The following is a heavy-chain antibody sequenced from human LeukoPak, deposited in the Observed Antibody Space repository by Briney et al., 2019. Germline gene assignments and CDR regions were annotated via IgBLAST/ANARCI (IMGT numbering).Heavy chain of an antibody. V-gene: IGHV1-18*01. Sequence: ASVKVSCKASGYTFTSYGISWVRQAPGQGLEWMGWTSAYNGNTNYAQKLQGRVTMTTDTSTSTAYMELRSLRSDDTAVYYCARALYDSSGYLPDYWGQGTLVTVSS. D-gene: IGHD3-22*01. J-gene: IGHJ4*02. CDR2: TSAYNGNT. CDR3: ARALYDSSGYLPDY. CDR1: GYTFTSYG.